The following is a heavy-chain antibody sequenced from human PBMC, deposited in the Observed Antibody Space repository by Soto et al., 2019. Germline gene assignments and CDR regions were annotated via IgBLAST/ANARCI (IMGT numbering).Heavy chain of an antibody. CDR2: ISWDGGST. D-gene: IGHD1-26*01. V-gene: IGHV3-43*01. Sequence: GGSLRLSCAASGFTFGDYTMHWVRQAPGKGLEWVSLISWDGGSTYYADSVKGRFTISRDNSKNSLYLQMNSLRTEDTAFYYCATSASSDHWGQGTLVTVSS. CDR1: GFTFGDYT. J-gene: IGHJ4*02. CDR3: ATSASSDH.